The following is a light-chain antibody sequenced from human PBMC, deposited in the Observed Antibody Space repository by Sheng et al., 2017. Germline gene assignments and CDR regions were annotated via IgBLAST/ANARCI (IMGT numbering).Light chain of an antibody. V-gene: IGKV1-39*01. CDR1: QNINNY. Sequence: DIQMTQSPSSLSASVGDRVTITCRSSQNINNYLNWYQQKPGKTPKLLIKAASTLQSGVPSRFTGSGSGTDFILTITSLQPEDFATYYCQQTSSFPPTFGQGTKVEIK. J-gene: IGKJ1*01. CDR3: QQTSSFPPT. CDR2: AAS.